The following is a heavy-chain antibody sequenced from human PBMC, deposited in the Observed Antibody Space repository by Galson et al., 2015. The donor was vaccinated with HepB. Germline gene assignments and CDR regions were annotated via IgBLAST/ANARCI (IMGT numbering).Heavy chain of an antibody. Sequence: SVKVSCKASGYTFTSYAMNWVRQAPGQGLEWMGWINTNTGSPTYAQGFTGRFVFSLDTSVSTAYLQISSLKAEDTAVYYCARDSGSGWYRYFDLWGRGTLVTVSS. D-gene: IGHD6-19*01. CDR1: GYTFTSYA. CDR3: ARDSGSGWYRYFDL. CDR2: INTNTGSP. J-gene: IGHJ2*01. V-gene: IGHV7-4-1*02.